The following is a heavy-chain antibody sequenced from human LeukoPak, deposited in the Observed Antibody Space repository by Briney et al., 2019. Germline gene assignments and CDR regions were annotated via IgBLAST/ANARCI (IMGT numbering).Heavy chain of an antibody. V-gene: IGHV1-8*02. J-gene: IGHJ4*02. Sequence: ASVKVSCKASGYSFTTYDINWVRQATGQGLEWMGWMNPDTGDTGYAQKFQGRVTMTRSTSINTAYMELSSLTSDDTATYYCARGPRESSSSDYWGQGTLVTVSS. CDR2: MNPDTGDT. D-gene: IGHD6-13*01. CDR1: GYSFTTYD. CDR3: ARGPRESSSSDY.